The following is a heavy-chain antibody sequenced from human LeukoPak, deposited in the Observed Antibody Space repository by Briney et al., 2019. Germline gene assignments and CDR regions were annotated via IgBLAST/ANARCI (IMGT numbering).Heavy chain of an antibody. J-gene: IGHJ4*02. CDR2: INPNSGGT. CDR1: GYTFTGYY. V-gene: IGHV1-2*02. D-gene: IGHD6-19*01. CDR3: ARVRPGTYSSGWPDIFDY. Sequence: ASVKVSCKASGYTFTGYYMHWVRQAPGQGLEWMGWINPNSGGTNYAQKFQGRVTMTRDTSISTAYMELSRLRSDDTAVYYCARVRPGTYSSGWPDIFDYWGQGTLVTVSS.